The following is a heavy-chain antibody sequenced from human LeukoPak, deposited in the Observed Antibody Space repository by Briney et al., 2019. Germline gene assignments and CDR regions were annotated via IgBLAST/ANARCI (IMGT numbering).Heavy chain of an antibody. CDR2: INPNSGGT. V-gene: IGHV1-2*02. D-gene: IGHD3-10*01. J-gene: IGHJ6*03. CDR3: ARFPNMVRGVMEYYMDV. CDR1: GYTFTGYY. Sequence: GASVKVSCKASGYTFTGYYMHWVRQAPGQGLEWMGWINPNSGGTNYAQKFQGRVTMTRDTSISTAYMELSRLRSDDTAVYYCARFPNMVRGVMEYYMDVWGRGTTVTISS.